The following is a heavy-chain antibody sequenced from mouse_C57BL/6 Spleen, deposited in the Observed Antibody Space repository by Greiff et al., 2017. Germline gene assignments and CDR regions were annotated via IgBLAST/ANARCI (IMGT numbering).Heavy chain of an antibody. Sequence: EVKLVESGGGLVKPGGSLKLSCAASGFTFSDYGMHWVRQAPEKGLEWVAYISSGSSTIYYADTVKGRVTIPRDNAKNPLFMQMTSLMSEDTAMYYCARRWLRLYAMDYWGQGTSVTVSS. V-gene: IGHV5-17*01. CDR1: GFTFSDYG. D-gene: IGHD2-2*01. CDR3: ARRWLRLYAMDY. J-gene: IGHJ4*01. CDR2: ISSGSSTI.